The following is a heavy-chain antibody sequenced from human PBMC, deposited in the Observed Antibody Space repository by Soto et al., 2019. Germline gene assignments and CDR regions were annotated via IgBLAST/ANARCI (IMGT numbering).Heavy chain of an antibody. D-gene: IGHD3-3*01. CDR1: GGTFSSYT. CDR3: AAESTTFGVVTHFYYYYYYMDV. V-gene: IGHV1-69*02. J-gene: IGHJ6*03. CDR2: IIPILGIA. Sequence: QVQLVQSGAEVQKPGSSVKVSCKASGGTFSSYTISWVRQAPGQGLEWMGRIIPILGIANYAQKFQGRVTMTAEKSTRSADIEVSSMISADTAVDYCAAESTTFGVVTHFYYYYYYMDVWGKGTTVTVSS.